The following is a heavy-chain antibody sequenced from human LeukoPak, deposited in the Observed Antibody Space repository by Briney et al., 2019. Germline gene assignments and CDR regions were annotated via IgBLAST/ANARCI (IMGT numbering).Heavy chain of an antibody. J-gene: IGHJ4*02. Sequence: SGGSLRLSCAASGFTFSGYAMSWVRQAPGKGLEWVSAISGSGGSTYYADSVKGRFTISRDNSKNTLYLQMNSLRAEDTAVYYCAKVRDYDILTGNDFDYWGQGTLVTVSS. CDR2: ISGSGGST. CDR3: AKVRDYDILTGNDFDY. D-gene: IGHD3-9*01. CDR1: GFTFSGYA. V-gene: IGHV3-23*01.